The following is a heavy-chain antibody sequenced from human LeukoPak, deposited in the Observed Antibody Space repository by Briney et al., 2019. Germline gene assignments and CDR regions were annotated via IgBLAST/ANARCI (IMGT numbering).Heavy chain of an antibody. D-gene: IGHD4-23*01. Sequence: SETLSLTCSVSGGSMSYNHWSWIRQTAGKQLEWIGRIFHSGATTYNPSLKSRVTMSIDTSKNQFSLQLTSVTAADTAVYYCARDDSRGSVVYFDFWGQGTLATVSS. J-gene: IGHJ4*02. CDR2: IFHSGAT. V-gene: IGHV4-4*07. CDR1: GGSMSYNH. CDR3: ARDDSRGSVVYFDF.